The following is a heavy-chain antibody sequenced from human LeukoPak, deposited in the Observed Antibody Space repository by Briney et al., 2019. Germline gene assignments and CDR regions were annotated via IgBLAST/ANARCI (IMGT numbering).Heavy chain of an antibody. V-gene: IGHV3-48*01. D-gene: IGHD4-11*01. CDR1: GFTFSSYA. J-gene: IGHJ4*02. CDR3: ARGLSTVTPVVFDY. CDR2: ISSSSSTI. Sequence: GGSLRLSCAASGFTFSSYAMSWVRQAPGKGLEWVSYISSSSSTIYYADSVKGRFTISRDNAKNSLYLQMNSLRAEDTAEYYCARGLSTVTPVVFDYWGQGTLVTVSS.